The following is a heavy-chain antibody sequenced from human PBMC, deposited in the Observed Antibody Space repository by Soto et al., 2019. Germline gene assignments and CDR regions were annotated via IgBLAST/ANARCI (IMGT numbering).Heavy chain of an antibody. V-gene: IGHV4-39*07. CDR3: ARGIYDSSGYYTRVFDY. J-gene: IGHJ4*02. CDR2: IYYRGST. CDR1: GGSISSSSYY. Sequence: SETLSLTCTVSGGSISSSSYYWGWLRQPPGKGLEWIGSIYYRGSTYYNPSLKSRVTISVDTSKNQFSLKLSSVTAADTAVYYCARGIYDSSGYYTRVFDYWGPGTLVTVSS. D-gene: IGHD3-22*01.